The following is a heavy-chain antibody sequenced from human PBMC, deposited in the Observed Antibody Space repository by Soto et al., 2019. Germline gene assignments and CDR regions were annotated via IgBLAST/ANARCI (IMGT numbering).Heavy chain of an antibody. J-gene: IGHJ4*02. Sequence: QVQLVESGGGVVQPGRSLRLSCAASGFTFSSYGMHWVRQAPGKGLEWVAVISYDGSNKYYADSVKGRFTISRDNSKNTLYLQMNSLRAEDTAVYYCAKHKEMATIINDYFDYWGQGTLVTVSS. CDR3: AKHKEMATIINDYFDY. V-gene: IGHV3-30*18. D-gene: IGHD5-12*01. CDR1: GFTFSSYG. CDR2: ISYDGSNK.